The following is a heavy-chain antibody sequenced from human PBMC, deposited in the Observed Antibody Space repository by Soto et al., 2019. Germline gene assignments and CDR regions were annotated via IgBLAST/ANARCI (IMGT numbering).Heavy chain of an antibody. D-gene: IGHD1-20*01. Sequence: SVKVSCKASGGTFSSYAISWVRQAPGQGLEWMGGIIPIFGTANYAQKLQGRVTMTTDTSTSTAYMELRSLRSDDTAVYYCARVLTGTLYGMDVWGQGTTVTVSS. J-gene: IGHJ6*02. CDR2: IIPIFGTA. CDR3: ARVLTGTLYGMDV. CDR1: GGTFSSYA. V-gene: IGHV1-69*05.